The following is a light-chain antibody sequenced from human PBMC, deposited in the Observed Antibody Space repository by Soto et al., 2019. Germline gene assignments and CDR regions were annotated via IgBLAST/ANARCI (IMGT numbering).Light chain of an antibody. Sequence: EIVLTQSPGTLSLSPGERATPSCRARQSVSSSSLAWYQQKPGQAPRLLIYGASSRATGIPDRFSGSGSGTDFTLTISRLEPEDFAVYYCQQYGSSPKITFGQGTRLEIK. CDR3: QQYGSSPKIT. CDR1: QSVSSSS. CDR2: GAS. V-gene: IGKV3-20*01. J-gene: IGKJ5*01.